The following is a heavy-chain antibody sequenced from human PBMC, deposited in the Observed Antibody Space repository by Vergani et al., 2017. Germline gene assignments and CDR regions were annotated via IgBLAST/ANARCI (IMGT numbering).Heavy chain of an antibody. J-gene: IGHJ6*03. CDR2: ISGPGLST. CDR1: GFTFSNSA. CDR3: AKDSVYYYENYYYYYMDV. Sequence: EVHLLESGGGLVQSGGSLRLSCAASGFTFSNSAVSWVRQAPGRGLAWVSSISGPGLSTYYADSVKGRFSISRDNSKNTLYLQMNSLRAEDTAVYYCAKDSVYYYENYYYYYMDVWGKGTTVTVSS. D-gene: IGHD3-22*01. V-gene: IGHV3-23*01.